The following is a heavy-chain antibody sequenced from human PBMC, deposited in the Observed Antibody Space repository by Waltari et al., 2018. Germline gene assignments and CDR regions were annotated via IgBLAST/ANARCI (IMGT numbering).Heavy chain of an antibody. Sequence: QVQLQESGPGLVKPSETLSLTCAVSGYSISSGYYWGWIRQPPGKGLEWIGSIYHSGSTHYNPSLKSRVTISVNTSKNQFTLKLSSVTAADTAVYYCARQDVAAADRDWFDPWGQGTLVTVSS. CDR2: IYHSGST. CDR1: GYSISSGYY. J-gene: IGHJ5*02. V-gene: IGHV4-38-2*01. D-gene: IGHD6-25*01. CDR3: ARQDVAAADRDWFDP.